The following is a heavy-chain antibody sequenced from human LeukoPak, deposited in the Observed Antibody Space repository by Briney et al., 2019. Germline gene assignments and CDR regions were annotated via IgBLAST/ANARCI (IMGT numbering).Heavy chain of an antibody. D-gene: IGHD2/OR15-2a*01. CDR2: INHSGST. CDR3: ARGQEFTDY. V-gene: IGHV4-34*01. CDR1: GGSFSGYY. J-gene: IGHJ4*02. Sequence: PSETLSLTCAVYGGSFSGYYWSWIRQPPGKGLEWIGEINHSGSTNYNPSLKSRVTISVDTSKNQFSLKLSSVTAADTAVYYCARGQEFTDYWGQGTLVTVSS.